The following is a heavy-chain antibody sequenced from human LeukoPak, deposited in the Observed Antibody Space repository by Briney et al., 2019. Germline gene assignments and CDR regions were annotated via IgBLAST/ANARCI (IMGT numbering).Heavy chain of an antibody. D-gene: IGHD3-3*01. CDR2: ISAYNGNT. Sequence: ASVKVSCTASGYTFTSYGISWVRQAPGQGLEWMGWISAYNGNTNYAQKLQGRVTMTTDTSTSTAYMELRSLRSDDTAVYYCARGFITIFGVTWFDPWGQGTLVTVSS. CDR1: GYTFTSYG. CDR3: ARGFITIFGVTWFDP. V-gene: IGHV1-18*01. J-gene: IGHJ5*02.